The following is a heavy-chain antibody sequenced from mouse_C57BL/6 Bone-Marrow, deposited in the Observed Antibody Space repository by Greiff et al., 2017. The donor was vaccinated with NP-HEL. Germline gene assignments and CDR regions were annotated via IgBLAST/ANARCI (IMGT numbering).Heavy chain of an antibody. Sequence: VQRVESGAELARPGASVKLSCKASGYTFTSYGISWVKQRTGQGLEWIGEIYPRSGNTYYNEKFKGKATLTADKSSSTAYMELRSLTSEDSAVYFCARGATVVALDYWGQGTTLTVSS. J-gene: IGHJ2*01. CDR2: IYPRSGNT. V-gene: IGHV1-81*01. D-gene: IGHD1-1*01. CDR3: ARGATVVALDY. CDR1: GYTFTSYG.